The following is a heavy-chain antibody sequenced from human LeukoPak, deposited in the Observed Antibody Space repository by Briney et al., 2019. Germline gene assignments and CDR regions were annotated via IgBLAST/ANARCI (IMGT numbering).Heavy chain of an antibody. D-gene: IGHD2-15*01. J-gene: IGHJ4*02. V-gene: IGHV1-69*13. Sequence: SVKVPCKASGGTFSSYAISWVRQAPGQGLEWMGGIIPIFGTANYAQKFQGRVTITADESTSTAYMELSSLRSEDTAVYYCARLWAWASVCSGGSCYSDYWGQGTLVTVSS. CDR1: GGTFSSYA. CDR3: ARLWAWASVCSGGSCYSDY. CDR2: IIPIFGTA.